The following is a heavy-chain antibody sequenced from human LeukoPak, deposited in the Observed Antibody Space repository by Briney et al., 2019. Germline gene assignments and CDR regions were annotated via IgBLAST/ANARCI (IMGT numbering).Heavy chain of an antibody. Sequence: SVKVSCKASGGSFRSYAISWVRQAPGQGLEWMGEIIPMFGTTNYAQNFQGRVTINADESTSTAYMELSSLRSDDTAVYYCARVVVPAAMGYYYYMDVWGKGTTVTVSS. CDR2: IIPMFGTT. CDR3: ARVVVPAAMGYYYYMDV. J-gene: IGHJ6*03. CDR1: GGSFRSYA. V-gene: IGHV1-69*13. D-gene: IGHD2-2*01.